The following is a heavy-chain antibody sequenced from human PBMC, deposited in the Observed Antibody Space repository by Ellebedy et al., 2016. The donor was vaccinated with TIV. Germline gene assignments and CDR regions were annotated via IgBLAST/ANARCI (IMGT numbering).Heavy chain of an antibody. J-gene: IGHJ3*02. D-gene: IGHD2/OR15-2a*01. CDR3: ATFRNLDGFDI. V-gene: IGHV4-38-2*01. CDR1: GSSISTGSY. Sequence: SETLSLTCAVSGSSISTGSYWGWTRQPPGNGLEWTGSIYHSGSTYYNPSLKRRVSISMDTSRNQVSLRLSSVPAADTAIFYCATFRNLDGFDIWGQGTMVTVSS. CDR2: IYHSGST.